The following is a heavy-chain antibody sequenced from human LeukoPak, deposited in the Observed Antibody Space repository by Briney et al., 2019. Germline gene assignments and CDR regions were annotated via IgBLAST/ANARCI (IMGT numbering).Heavy chain of an antibody. CDR3: VSDTAD. V-gene: IGHV3-30*01. CDR2: KSPDGTSQ. Sequence: PGGSLRLSCAASGFTFRNFPMHWVRQAPGKGLEWLALKSPDGTSQYHADSVRGRFTISRDNSKNTLSLQMNSLTVEDTAMYYCVSDTADWGQGTLVTVSS. J-gene: IGHJ4*02. D-gene: IGHD2-21*02. CDR1: GFTFRNFP.